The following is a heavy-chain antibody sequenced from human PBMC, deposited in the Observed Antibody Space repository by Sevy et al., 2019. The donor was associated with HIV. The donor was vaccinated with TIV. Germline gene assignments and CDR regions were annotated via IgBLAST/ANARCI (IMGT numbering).Heavy chain of an antibody. V-gene: IGHV1-69*13. CDR2: IIPIFGTA. Sequence: ASVKVSCKASGGTFSSYAISWVRQAPGQGLEWLGGIIPIFGTANYAQKFQGRVTITADESTSTAYMELSSLRSEDTAVYYCARGYGSGSKPYGMDVWGQGTTVTVSS. D-gene: IGHD3-10*01. J-gene: IGHJ6*02. CDR1: GGTFSSYA. CDR3: ARGYGSGSKPYGMDV.